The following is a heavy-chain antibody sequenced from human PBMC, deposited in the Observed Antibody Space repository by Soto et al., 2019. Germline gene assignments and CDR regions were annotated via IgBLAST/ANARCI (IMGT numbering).Heavy chain of an antibody. Sequence: LRLSCAASGFTFSSYGMHWVRQAPGKGLEWVAVIWYDGSNKYYADSVKGRFTISRDNSKNTLYLQMNSLRAEDTAVYYCARDRLNYYYGMDVWGQGTTVTVSS. V-gene: IGHV3-33*01. CDR1: GFTFSSYG. CDR2: IWYDGSNK. CDR3: ARDRLNYYYGMDV. J-gene: IGHJ6*02.